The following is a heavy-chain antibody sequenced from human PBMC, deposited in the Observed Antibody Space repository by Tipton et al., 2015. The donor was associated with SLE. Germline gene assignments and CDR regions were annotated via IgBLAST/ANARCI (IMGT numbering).Heavy chain of an antibody. J-gene: IGHJ4*02. Sequence: TLSLTCNVSGGSISSSVYSWNWIHQPPGKGPEWIGTIYYSGSTYYNSSLKSRVTISLDTSKNQFSLKLSSVTAADTAVFYCARRSSSLDYWGQGILVTVSS. D-gene: IGHD2-2*01. V-gene: IGHV4-39*01. CDR2: IYYSGST. CDR1: GGSISSSVYS. CDR3: ARRSSSLDY.